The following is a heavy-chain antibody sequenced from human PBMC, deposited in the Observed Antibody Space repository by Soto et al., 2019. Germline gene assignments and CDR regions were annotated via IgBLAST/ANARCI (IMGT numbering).Heavy chain of an antibody. CDR2: INPSGGST. CDR1: GYTFTSHY. Sequence: QVQLVQSGAEVKKPGASVKLSCKASGYTFTSHYMHWVRQAPGQGLEWMAIINPSGGSTNYAQKSQGRVTVTSDTSTSTVYMEVSSLPSQDTAVYYCARDLYSSSFWGQGTLVTVSS. D-gene: IGHD6-19*01. J-gene: IGHJ4*02. V-gene: IGHV1-46*01. CDR3: ARDLYSSSF.